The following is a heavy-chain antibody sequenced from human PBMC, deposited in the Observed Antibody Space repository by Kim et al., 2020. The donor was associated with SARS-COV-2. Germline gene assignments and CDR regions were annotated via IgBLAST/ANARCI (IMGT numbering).Heavy chain of an antibody. V-gene: IGHV3-23*01. CDR2: ISGSGGST. J-gene: IGHJ4*02. CDR3: ARVARGDGRGLSRYFDY. CDR1: GFTFSSYA. D-gene: IGHD3-16*02. Sequence: GGSLRLSCAASGFTFSSYAMSWVRQAPGKGLEWVSVISGSGGSTYYADSVKGRFTISRDNSKNTLYLQMNSLRAEDTAVYYCARVARGDGRGLSRYFDYWGQGTRVTVSP.